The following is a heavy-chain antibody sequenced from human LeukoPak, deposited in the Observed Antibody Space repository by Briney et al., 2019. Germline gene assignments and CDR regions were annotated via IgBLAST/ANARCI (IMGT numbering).Heavy chain of an antibody. CDR2: ISTYNGNT. V-gene: IGHV1-18*01. J-gene: IGHJ5*02. CDR3: ARENSWFDP. Sequence: GASVKISCKASGYTFTSFGVSWVRQAPGQGLEWMGWISTYNGNTNYAQKLQGRVTLTTDTSTNTAYMELRSLRSDDTAVYYCARENSWFDPWGQGTLVTDSS. CDR1: GYTFTSFG. D-gene: IGHD2/OR15-2a*01.